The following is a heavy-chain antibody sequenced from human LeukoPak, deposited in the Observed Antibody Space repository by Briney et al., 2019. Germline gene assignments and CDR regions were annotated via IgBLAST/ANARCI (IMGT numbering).Heavy chain of an antibody. Sequence: SETLSLTCSVSGGSITRYYWSWIRQSPGKGLEWIGYVYYSGSTNYNPSLKSRVTISVDTSKNQFSLKLSSVTAADTAVYYCARVQFDAFDIWGQGTMVTVSS. J-gene: IGHJ3*02. CDR2: VYYSGST. V-gene: IGHV4-59*08. CDR1: GGSITRYY. D-gene: IGHD3-10*01. CDR3: ARVQFDAFDI.